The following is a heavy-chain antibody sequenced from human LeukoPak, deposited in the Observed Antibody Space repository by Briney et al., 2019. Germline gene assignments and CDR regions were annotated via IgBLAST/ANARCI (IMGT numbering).Heavy chain of an antibody. D-gene: IGHD2-2*01. V-gene: IGHV4-39*07. CDR3: ARGRTYQLLVGYYYYYMDV. Sequence: PSETLSLTCTVSGGSISSSSYYWGWIRQPPGKGLEWIGSIYYSGSTYYNPSLKSRVTISVDTSKNQFSLKLSSVTAADTAVYYCARGRTYQLLVGYYYYYMDVWGKGTTVTISS. CDR1: GGSISSSSYY. J-gene: IGHJ6*03. CDR2: IYYSGST.